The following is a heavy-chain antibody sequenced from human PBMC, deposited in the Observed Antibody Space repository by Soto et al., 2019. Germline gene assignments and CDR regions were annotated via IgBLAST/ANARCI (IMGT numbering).Heavy chain of an antibody. D-gene: IGHD3-3*01. V-gene: IGHV1-8*01. J-gene: IGHJ6*03. CDR1: GYTFTSYD. Sequence: ASVKVSCKASGYTFTSYDINRVRQATGQGLEWMGWMNPNSGNTGYAQKFQGRVTMTRNTSISTAYMELSSLRSEDTAVYYCARGQKITIFGVVIIPVYYYYYMDVWGKGTTVTVSS. CDR3: ARGQKITIFGVVIIPVYYYYYMDV. CDR2: MNPNSGNT.